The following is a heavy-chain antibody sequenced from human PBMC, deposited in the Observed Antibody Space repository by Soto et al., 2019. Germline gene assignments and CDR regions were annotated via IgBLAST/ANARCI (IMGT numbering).Heavy chain of an antibody. CDR3: AKGGSYYYDSSGYYQLLPFDY. CDR2: ISGSGGST. Sequence: GGSLRLSCAASGFTFSSYAMSWVRQAPGKGLEWVSAISGSGGSTYYADSVKGRFTISRDNSKNTLYLQMNSLRAEDTAVYYCAKGGSYYYDSSGYYQLLPFDYWGQGTLVTVSS. J-gene: IGHJ4*02. CDR1: GFTFSSYA. D-gene: IGHD3-22*01. V-gene: IGHV3-23*01.